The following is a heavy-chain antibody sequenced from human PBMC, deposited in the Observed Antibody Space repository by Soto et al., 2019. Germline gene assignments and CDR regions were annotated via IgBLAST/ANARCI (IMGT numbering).Heavy chain of an antibody. CDR1: GYTFTSYA. CDR3: ARPPRARGSGSYYNPNAFDI. Sequence: QVQLVQSGAEVKKPGASVKVSCKASGYTFTSYAMHWVRQAPGQRLEWMGWINAGNGNTKYSQKFQGRVTITRDTSASTAYMELSSLRSEDTAVYYCARPPRARGSGSYYNPNAFDIWGQGTMITVSS. V-gene: IGHV1-3*01. CDR2: INAGNGNT. J-gene: IGHJ3*02. D-gene: IGHD3-10*01.